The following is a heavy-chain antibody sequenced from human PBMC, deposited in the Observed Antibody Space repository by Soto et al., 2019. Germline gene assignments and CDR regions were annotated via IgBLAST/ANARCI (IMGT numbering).Heavy chain of an antibody. Sequence: KQSQPLSLTCAISGDSVSSNSAAWNWIRQSPSRGLEWLGRTYYRSKWYNDYAVSVKSRITINPDTSKNQFSLQLNSVTPEDTAVYYCARDLNWNGMMRGFDPWGQGTLVTVSS. CDR2: TYYRSKWYN. J-gene: IGHJ5*02. CDR3: ARDLNWNGMMRGFDP. D-gene: IGHD1-1*01. V-gene: IGHV6-1*01. CDR1: GDSVSSNSAA.